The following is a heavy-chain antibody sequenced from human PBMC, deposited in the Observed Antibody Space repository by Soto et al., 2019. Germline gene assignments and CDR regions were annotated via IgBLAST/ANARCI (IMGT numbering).Heavy chain of an antibody. D-gene: IGHD2-15*01. J-gene: IGHJ6*02. V-gene: IGHV3-23*01. CDR3: AKGVVVATYYYYYYGMDV. Sequence: PGGSLRLSCAASGFTFSSYAMSSVRQAPGKGLEWVSAISGSGGSTYYADSVKGRFTISRDNSKNTLYLQMNSLRAEDTAVYYCAKGVVVATYYYYYYGMDVWGQGTTVTVSS. CDR2: ISGSGGST. CDR1: GFTFSSYA.